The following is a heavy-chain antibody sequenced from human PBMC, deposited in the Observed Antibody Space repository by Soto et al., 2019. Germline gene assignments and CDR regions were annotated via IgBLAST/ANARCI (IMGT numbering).Heavy chain of an antibody. Sequence: ASVKVSCKASGYTFTGYYMHWVRQAPGQGLEWMGGINPKDGETNYAQKFQGRVTMTEDTSTDTAYMELSSLRSEDTAVYYCATDHRNWPYYWGQGTLVTVSS. V-gene: IGHV1-24*01. J-gene: IGHJ4*02. CDR2: INPKDGET. CDR3: ATDHRNWPYY. D-gene: IGHD1-1*01. CDR1: GYTFTGYY.